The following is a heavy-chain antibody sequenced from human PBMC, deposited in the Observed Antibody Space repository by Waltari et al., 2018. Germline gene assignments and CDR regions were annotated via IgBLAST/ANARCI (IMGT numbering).Heavy chain of an antibody. CDR3: ARHPTMVVTQFDY. D-gene: IGHD2-21*02. Sequence: QVQLQESGPGLVKPSETLSLTCAVSGYSISSGYYWGWIRQPPGKGLEWIGSIYHSGSTYYNPSLKSRVTISVYTSKNQFSLKLSSVTAADTAVYYCARHPTMVVTQFDYWGQGTLVTVSS. J-gene: IGHJ4*02. CDR1: GYSISSGYY. CDR2: IYHSGST. V-gene: IGHV4-38-2*01.